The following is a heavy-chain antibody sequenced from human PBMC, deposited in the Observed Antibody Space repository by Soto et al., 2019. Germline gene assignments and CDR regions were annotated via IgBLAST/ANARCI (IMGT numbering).Heavy chain of an antibody. CDR2: ISHSGST. D-gene: IGHD6-19*01. J-gene: IGHJ4*02. V-gene: IGHV4-30-2*01. CDR1: GGSINSGGYS. Sequence: QLQLQESGSGLVKPSQTLSLTCAVSGGSINSGGYSWSWIRQPPGKGLEWIGYISHSGSTYSNPSLKSRVTLSVDRSKNQFSLKLRTVTAADTAVYYCARGGLLPDYWGQGTLVTVSS. CDR3: ARGGLLPDY.